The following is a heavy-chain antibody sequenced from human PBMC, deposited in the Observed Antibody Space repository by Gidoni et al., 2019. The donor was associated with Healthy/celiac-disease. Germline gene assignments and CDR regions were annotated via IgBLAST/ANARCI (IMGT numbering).Heavy chain of an antibody. J-gene: IGHJ3*02. V-gene: IGHV3-23*04. CDR2: ISGSGGST. D-gene: IGHD2-2*01. Sequence: EVQLVESGGGLVQPGGSLRLSCAASGFTFSSYAMSWVRQAPGKGLEWVSAISGSGGSTYYADSVKGRFTISRDNSKNTLYLQMNSLRAEDTAVYYCAKDIVVVPAAPADAFDIWGQGTMVTVSS. CDR3: AKDIVVVPAAPADAFDI. CDR1: GFTFSSYA.